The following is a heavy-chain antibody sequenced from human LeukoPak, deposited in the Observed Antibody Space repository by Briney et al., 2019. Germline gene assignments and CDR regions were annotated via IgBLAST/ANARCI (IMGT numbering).Heavy chain of an antibody. D-gene: IGHD3-3*01. V-gene: IGHV4-39*07. CDR3: ARETYYDFSIGNLHYFDY. Sequence: SETLSLTCTVSGGSISSSSYYWGWIRQPPGKGLEWIGSIYYSGSTNYNPSLKRRVTMSMDTSKNQFSLKVTSVTAADTAVYYCARETYYDFSIGNLHYFDYWGQGALVTVSS. CDR1: GGSISSSSYY. J-gene: IGHJ4*02. CDR2: IYYSGST.